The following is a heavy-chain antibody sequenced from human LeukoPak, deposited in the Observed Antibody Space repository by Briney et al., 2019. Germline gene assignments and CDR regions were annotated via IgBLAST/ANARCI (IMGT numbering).Heavy chain of an antibody. CDR3: ARVGYSCSSVYFDY. Sequence: PSETLSLTCTVSGGSISSYYWSWIRQPPGKGLEWIGYIYYSGSTNYNPSLKSRVTISVDTSKNQFSLKLSSVTAADTAVYYCARVGYSCSSVYFDYWGQGTLVTVSS. CDR2: IYYSGST. D-gene: IGHD6-6*01. CDR1: GGSISSYY. J-gene: IGHJ4*02. V-gene: IGHV4-59*01.